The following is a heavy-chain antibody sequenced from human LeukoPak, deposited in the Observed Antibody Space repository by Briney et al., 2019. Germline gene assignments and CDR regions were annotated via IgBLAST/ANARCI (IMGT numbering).Heavy chain of an antibody. Sequence: GGSLRLSCAASGFTFSSYAMSWVRQAPGEGLEWVSAISGSGGSTYYADSVKGRFTISRDNSKNTLYLQMNSLRAEDTAVYYCASNLVGATLAFDYWGQGTLVTVSS. CDR2: ISGSGGST. CDR1: GFTFSSYA. CDR3: ASNLVGATLAFDY. D-gene: IGHD1-26*01. V-gene: IGHV3-23*01. J-gene: IGHJ4*02.